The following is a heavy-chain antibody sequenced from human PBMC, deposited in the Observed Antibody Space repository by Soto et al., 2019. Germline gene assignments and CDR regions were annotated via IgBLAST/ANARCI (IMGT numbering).Heavy chain of an antibody. CDR2: ISSSGSDT. Sequence: GGSLRLSCVTSGFTFDDYAITWLRQAPGKGLEWVCSISSSGSDTRCAGSVKGRFTISRDSSQSTVYLQMNSLRDEDTAVYYCAKDPWNNWSGLFDPWGQGTLVTVSS. D-gene: IGHD1-1*01. CDR3: AKDPWNNWSGLFDP. J-gene: IGHJ5*02. V-gene: IGHV3-23*01. CDR1: GFTFDDYA.